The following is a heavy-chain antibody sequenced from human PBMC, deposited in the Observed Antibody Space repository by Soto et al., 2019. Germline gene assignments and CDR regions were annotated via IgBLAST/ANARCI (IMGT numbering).Heavy chain of an antibody. D-gene: IGHD3-22*01. CDR2: IIPIFGTA. CDR1: GGTFSSYA. CDR3: AREYYYDTSGYRALDY. V-gene: IGHV1-69*13. J-gene: IGHJ4*02. Sequence: SVKVSCKASGGTFSSYAISWVRQAPGQGLEWMGGIIPIFGTANYAQKFQGRVTITADESTSTAYMELSSLRSEDAVVYYCAREYYYDTSGYRALDYWGQGTLLTVSS.